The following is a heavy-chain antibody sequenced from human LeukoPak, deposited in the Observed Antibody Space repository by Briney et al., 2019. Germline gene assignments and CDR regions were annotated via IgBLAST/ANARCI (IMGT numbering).Heavy chain of an antibody. J-gene: IGHJ4*02. D-gene: IGHD4-23*01. CDR3: ARGGGVYGSNLDY. V-gene: IGHV3-7*03. Sequence: GGSLRLSCVASGFTFSSYWMSWVRQAPGKGLEWVANIKQYGSEKYYVDSVKGRFTISRDNAKNSLYLQMNSLRAEDTAIYYCARGGGVYGSNLDYWGQGTLVTVSS. CDR1: GFTFSSYW. CDR2: IKQYGSEK.